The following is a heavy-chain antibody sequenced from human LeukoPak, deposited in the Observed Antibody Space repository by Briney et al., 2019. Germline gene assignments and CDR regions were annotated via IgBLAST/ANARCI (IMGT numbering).Heavy chain of an antibody. V-gene: IGHV4-30-4*01. J-gene: IGHJ3*02. CDR2: IHYSGST. CDR1: GVSISSGDYY. Sequence: SETLSLTCTVSGVSISSGDYYWSWIRQPPGKGLEWIGYIHYSGSTYYNPSLKSRVTISVDTSKNQFSLKLSSVTAADTAVYYCARYCSGGSCYSPDAFDIWGQGTMVTVSS. CDR3: ARYCSGGSCYSPDAFDI. D-gene: IGHD2-15*01.